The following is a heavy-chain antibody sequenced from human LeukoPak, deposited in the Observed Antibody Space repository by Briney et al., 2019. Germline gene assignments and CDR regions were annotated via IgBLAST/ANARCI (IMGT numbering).Heavy chain of an antibody. CDR1: GFTFSSYA. CDR2: ISYDGSNK. CDR3: ARDSHSLSYYDIRPGAYFQH. V-gene: IGHV3-30-3*01. D-gene: IGHD3-22*01. Sequence: PGGSLRLSCAASGFTFSSYAMHWVRQAPGKGLEWVAVISYDGSNKYYADSVKGRFTISRDNSKNTLYLQMNSLRAEDTAVYYCARDSHSLSYYDIRPGAYFQHWGQGTLVTVSS. J-gene: IGHJ1*01.